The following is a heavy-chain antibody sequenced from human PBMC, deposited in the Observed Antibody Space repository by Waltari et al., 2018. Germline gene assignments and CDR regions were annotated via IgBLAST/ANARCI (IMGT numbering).Heavy chain of an antibody. V-gene: IGHV1-2*01. CDR3: ARSWYNWNDEAFDI. J-gene: IGHJ3*02. CDR1: GYTFTGYY. Sequence: QVQLVQSGAEVKKPGSSVKVSCKASGYTFTGYYMHWVRQAPGQGLQWMGRNNPNSGGTNYAQKFQGRVTSTRDTSISTAYMELSRLRSDETAVYYCARSWYNWNDEAFDIWGQGTMVTVSS. D-gene: IGHD1-20*01. CDR2: NNPNSGGT.